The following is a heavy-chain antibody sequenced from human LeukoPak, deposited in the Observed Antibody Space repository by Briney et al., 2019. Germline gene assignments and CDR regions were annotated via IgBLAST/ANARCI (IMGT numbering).Heavy chain of an antibody. CDR2: INTNTGNP. D-gene: IGHD3-3*01. Sequence: ASVKVSCTASGYTFTSYGFCWVRQAPGQGLEWMGWINTNTGNPTYAQGFTGRFVFSLDTSVSTAYLQISSLKAEDTAVYYCARGVFWSGYLYFDYWGQGTLVTVSS. CDR1: GYTFTSYG. V-gene: IGHV7-4-1*02. CDR3: ARGVFWSGYLYFDY. J-gene: IGHJ4*02.